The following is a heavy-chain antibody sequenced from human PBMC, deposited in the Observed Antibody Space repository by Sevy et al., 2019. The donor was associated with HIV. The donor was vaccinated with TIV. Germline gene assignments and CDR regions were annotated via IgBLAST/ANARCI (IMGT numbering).Heavy chain of an antibody. CDR3: ARVGYCRGDTCFSGFYYAMDV. Sequence: GGSLRLSCAVSGFTLTNEFFSWVRQAPGKGLEWVAVVYSGGATYYADSVKGRFTISRDKSKNTLYLQMKSLRAGDTAVYYCARVGYCRGDTCFSGFYYAMDVWGQGTTVTVSS. D-gene: IGHD2-15*01. CDR1: GFTLTNEF. V-gene: IGHV3-53*01. CDR2: VYSGGAT. J-gene: IGHJ6*02.